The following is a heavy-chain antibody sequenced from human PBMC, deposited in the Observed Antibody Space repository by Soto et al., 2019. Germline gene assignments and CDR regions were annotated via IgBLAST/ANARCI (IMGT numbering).Heavy chain of an antibody. CDR2: MNPNSGNT. V-gene: IGHV1-8*01. Sequence: QVQLVQSGAEVKKPGASVKVSCKASGYTFTSYDINWVRQATGQGFEYLGWMNPNSGNTGYVQKFQGTVIMTRDTSMRTAYMALGRRRSEQPAVYYCARGMKIGDFSRWFAPWGPGTLVTVSS. CDR1: GYTFTSYD. J-gene: IGHJ5*02. D-gene: IGHD4-17*01. CDR3: ARGMKIGDFSRWFAP.